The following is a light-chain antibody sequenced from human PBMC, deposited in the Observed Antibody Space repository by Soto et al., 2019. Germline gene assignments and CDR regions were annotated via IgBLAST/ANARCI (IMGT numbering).Light chain of an antibody. CDR2: GAS. Sequence: DIQMAQSPSSLSASVGDTITITCRASRNINTYLNWYQQKPGKAPKLLIFGASSLQSGVPSRFSGSGSRTDFTLTINSLQPEDSATYCCQQTSAAPFTFGPGTKVDIK. J-gene: IGKJ3*01. CDR3: QQTSAAPFT. CDR1: RNINTY. V-gene: IGKV1-39*01.